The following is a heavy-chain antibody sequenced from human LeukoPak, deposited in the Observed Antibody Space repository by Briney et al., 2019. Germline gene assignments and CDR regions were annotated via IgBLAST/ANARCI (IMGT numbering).Heavy chain of an antibody. CDR3: AKDATTYYYDSSGYHFDY. Sequence: GGSLRLSCAASGFTFSSYGMHWVRQAPGKGLEWVAFIRYDGSNKYYADSVKGRFTISRANFKNTLYLQMNSLRAEDTAVYYCAKDATTYYYDSSGYHFDYWGQGTLVTVSS. CDR2: IRYDGSNK. V-gene: IGHV3-30*02. CDR1: GFTFSSYG. J-gene: IGHJ4*02. D-gene: IGHD3-22*01.